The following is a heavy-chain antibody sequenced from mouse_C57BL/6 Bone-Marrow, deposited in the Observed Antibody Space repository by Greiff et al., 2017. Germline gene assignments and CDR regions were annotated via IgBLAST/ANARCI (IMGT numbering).Heavy chain of an antibody. CDR1: GYTFTSCW. V-gene: IGHV1-5*01. Sequence: VQLKESGTVLARPGASVKMSCKTSGYTFTSCWMHWVKQRPGQGLEWIGAIYPGNSDTSYNQKFKGKAKLTAVTSASTAYMELSSLTNEDSAVYYCTHITTVVAHWYFDVWGTGTTVTVSS. J-gene: IGHJ1*03. D-gene: IGHD1-1*01. CDR2: IYPGNSDT. CDR3: THITTVVAHWYFDV.